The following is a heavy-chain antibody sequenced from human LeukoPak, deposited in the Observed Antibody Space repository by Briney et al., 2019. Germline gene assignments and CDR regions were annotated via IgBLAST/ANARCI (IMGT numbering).Heavy chain of an antibody. J-gene: IGHJ6*03. CDR3: ARSREWELRLYYYYMDV. CDR2: IYYSGST. Sequence: PSETLSLTCTVSGGSISSYYWSWIRQPPGKGLEWIAYIYYSGSTDYNPSLKSRVTISVDTSRNHFSLKLSSVTAADTAVYYCARSREWELRLYYYYMDVWGKGTTVTVSS. D-gene: IGHD1-26*01. V-gene: IGHV4-59*01. CDR1: GGSISSYY.